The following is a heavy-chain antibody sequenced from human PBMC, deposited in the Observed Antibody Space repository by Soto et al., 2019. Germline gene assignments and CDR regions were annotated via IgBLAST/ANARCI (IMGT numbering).Heavy chain of an antibody. J-gene: IGHJ6*03. D-gene: IGHD5-12*01. CDR3: ARNGYSGYDSPYYYYYYVDV. CDR2: INPSGGST. Sequence: ASVKVSCKASGYTFTSYYMHWVRQAPGQGLEWMGIINPSGGSTSYAQKFQGRVTMTRDTSTSTVYMELSSLRSEDTAVYYCARNGYSGYDSPYYYYYYVDVWGKGTTVTVSS. V-gene: IGHV1-46*03. CDR1: GYTFTSYY.